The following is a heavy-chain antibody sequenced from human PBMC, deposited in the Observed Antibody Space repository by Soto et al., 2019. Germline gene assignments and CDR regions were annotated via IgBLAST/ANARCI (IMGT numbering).Heavy chain of an antibody. D-gene: IGHD4-17*01. J-gene: IGHJ3*02. CDR2: ISAYNGNT. CDR3: ARPAYVGDGAFDI. CDR1: GYTFTSYG. V-gene: IGHV1-18*01. Sequence: VTSVKVSCKASGYTFTSYGISWVRQSPGQGLEWMGWISAYNGNTNYAQKLQGRVTMTTGTSTSTAYMELRSLRSDDTAVYYCARPAYVGDGAFDIWGQGTMVTVSS.